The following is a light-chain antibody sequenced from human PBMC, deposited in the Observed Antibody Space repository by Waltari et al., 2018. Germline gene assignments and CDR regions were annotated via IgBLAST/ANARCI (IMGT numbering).Light chain of an antibody. CDR1: SSDIGYYTY. CDR2: DVS. CDR3: STLTSSNTLL. V-gene: IGLV2-14*03. J-gene: IGLJ2*01. Sequence: QSALTQPASVSGSPGQSMTSSCSGTSSDIGYYTYVSWYQHHPGKAPKLMIYDVSDRPSGVSNRFSGSKSDNTASLTISGLQAEDEADYYCSTLTSSNTLLFGGGTKLTVL.